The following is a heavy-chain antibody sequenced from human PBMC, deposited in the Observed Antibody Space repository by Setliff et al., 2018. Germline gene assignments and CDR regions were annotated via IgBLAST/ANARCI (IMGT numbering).Heavy chain of an antibody. J-gene: IGHJ2*01. CDR3: ARSRTIAVKGGVFAV. V-gene: IGHV4-4*07. D-gene: IGHD6-19*01. Sequence: SETLSLTCTVSGDSISTYYWSWIRRPAGKGLEWIGRVFVDGSTNYNPSLKSRVTISLDTSKNQFSLELSSVTAADTAVYYCARSRTIAVKGGVFAVWGRGTLVTVSS. CDR1: GDSISTYY. CDR2: VFVDGST.